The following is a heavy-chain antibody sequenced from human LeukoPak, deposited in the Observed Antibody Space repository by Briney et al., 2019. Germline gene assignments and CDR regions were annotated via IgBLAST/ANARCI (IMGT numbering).Heavy chain of an antibody. CDR1: GFIFSSYA. J-gene: IGHJ5*01. Sequence: GGSLSLSCAASGFIFSSYAMSWVRQAPGKGLEWVSTISGGATKTYYADSVKGRFTISTDNSTNTHYLQMNSPRAAATAVYYFAITKGCGTSWYRAFDSWGQGTLVTVSS. D-gene: IGHD6-13*01. V-gene: IGHV3-23*01. CDR2: ISGGATKT. CDR3: AITKGCGTSWYRAFDS.